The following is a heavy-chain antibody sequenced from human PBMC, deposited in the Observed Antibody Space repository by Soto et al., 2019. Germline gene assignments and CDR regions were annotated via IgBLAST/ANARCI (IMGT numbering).Heavy chain of an antibody. J-gene: IGHJ4*02. Sequence: QVQLVQSGAEVKKPGSSVKVSCKASGGTFSSYAISWVRQAPGQGLEWMGGIIPIFGTANYAQKFQGRVTITADESTSKAYMELSSLRSEDTDVYYCASTYSSGWYSDDYWGQGTLVTVSS. V-gene: IGHV1-69*12. CDR3: ASTYSSGWYSDDY. CDR2: IIPIFGTA. D-gene: IGHD6-19*01. CDR1: GGTFSSYA.